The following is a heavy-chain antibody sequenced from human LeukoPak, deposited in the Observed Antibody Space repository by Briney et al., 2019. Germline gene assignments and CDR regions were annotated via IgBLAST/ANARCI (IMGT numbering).Heavy chain of an antibody. CDR3: AKDLRGQIVVVPAATVWGY. CDR1: GFTFSSYA. D-gene: IGHD2-2*01. Sequence: QPGGSLRLSCAASGFTFSSYAMSWVRQAPGKGLEWVSAISGSGGSTYNANSGKGRFTISRDNSKNTMYLQMNSLRAEDTAVYYCAKDLRGQIVVVPAATVWGYWGQGTLVTVSS. J-gene: IGHJ4*02. CDR2: ISGSGGST. V-gene: IGHV3-23*01.